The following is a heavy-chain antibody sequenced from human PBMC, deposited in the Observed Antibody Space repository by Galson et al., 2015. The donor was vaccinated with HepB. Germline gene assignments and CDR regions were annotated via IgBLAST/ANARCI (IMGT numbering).Heavy chain of an antibody. V-gene: IGHV3-64D*06. CDR1: GFTFSSYA. CDR2: ISSNGGST. CDR3: VKVGNVLRLLEWSGPYDY. Sequence: SLRLSCAASGFTFSSYAMHWVRQAPGKGLEYVSAISSNGGSTYYADSVKGRFTISRDNSKNTLYLQMSSLRAEDTAVYYCVKVGNVLRLLEWSGPYDYWGQGTLVTVSS. J-gene: IGHJ4*02. D-gene: IGHD3-3*01.